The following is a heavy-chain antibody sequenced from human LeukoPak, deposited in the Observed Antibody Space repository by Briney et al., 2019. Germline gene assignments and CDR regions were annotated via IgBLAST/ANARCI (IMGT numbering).Heavy chain of an antibody. J-gene: IGHJ4*02. Sequence: ASVKVSCKASGYTFTGYYIHWVRRAPGQGLEWMGWINPGSGGTKYAQNFQGRVTMTRDTSISAAYMDLTRLTFDDTAVYYCARGHAYCSSTSCYPFDYWGQGTLVTVSS. V-gene: IGHV1-2*02. D-gene: IGHD2-2*01. CDR1: GYTFTGYY. CDR3: ARGHAYCSSTSCYPFDY. CDR2: INPGSGGT.